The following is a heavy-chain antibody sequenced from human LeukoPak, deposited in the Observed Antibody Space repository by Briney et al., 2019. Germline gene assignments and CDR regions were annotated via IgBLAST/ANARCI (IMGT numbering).Heavy chain of an antibody. CDR3: ARDVHYYYYMDV. CDR1: GGSIGSGSHY. CDR2: IYSSGSI. V-gene: IGHV4-61*02. Sequence: SETLSLTCTVSGGSIGSGSHYWSWIRQPAGKGLEWIGRIYSSGSINYNPSLKSRVTISVDTSKNQFSLKLNSVTAADTAVYYCARDVHYYYYMDVWGKGTTVTISS. J-gene: IGHJ6*03. D-gene: IGHD3-10*02.